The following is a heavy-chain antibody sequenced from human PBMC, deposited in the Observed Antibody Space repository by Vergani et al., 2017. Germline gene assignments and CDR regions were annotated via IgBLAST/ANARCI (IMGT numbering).Heavy chain of an antibody. J-gene: IGHJ3*02. CDR3: ATVHLGRGFGSGWYGGAFDI. D-gene: IGHD6-19*01. CDR2: FDPEDGET. CDR1: GYTLTELS. V-gene: IGHV1-24*01. Sequence: QVQLVQSGAEVKKPGASVKVSCKVSGYTLTELSMHWVRQAPGKGLEWVGGFDPEDGETIYAQKFQGRVTMTEDTSTDTAYMELSSLRSEDTAVYYCATVHLGRGFGSGWYGGAFDILGQGTMFTVSS.